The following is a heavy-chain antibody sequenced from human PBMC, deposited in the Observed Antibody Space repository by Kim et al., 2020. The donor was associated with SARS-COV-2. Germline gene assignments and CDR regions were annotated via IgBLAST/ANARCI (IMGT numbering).Heavy chain of an antibody. D-gene: IGHD1-26*01. CDR2: ISSSSSYI. CDR3: ARVKLKGGGGTGFNY. V-gene: IGHV3-21*01. Sequence: GGSLRLSCAASGFTFSSYSMNWVRQAPGKGLEWVSSISSSSSYIYYAASVKGRFTISRDNAKNSLYLQMNSLRAEDTAVYYCARVKLKGGGGTGFNYWGQGTLVTVSS. J-gene: IGHJ4*02. CDR1: GFTFSSYS.